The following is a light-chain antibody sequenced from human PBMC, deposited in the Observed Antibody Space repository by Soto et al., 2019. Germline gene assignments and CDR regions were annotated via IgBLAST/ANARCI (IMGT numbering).Light chain of an antibody. J-gene: IGKJ3*01. CDR3: MXXXXXXFT. CDR2: KIS. CDR1: QSLEHTDGNTY. V-gene: IGKV2-24*01. Sequence: DIVMTQTPLSSPVTVGQPASISCRSSQSLEHTDGNTYLSWLQQRPGQPPRLLMYKISNRFSGVPDRXXXXXXXTDFTLXXXXXXXXDVGVYYCMXXXXXXFTFGP.